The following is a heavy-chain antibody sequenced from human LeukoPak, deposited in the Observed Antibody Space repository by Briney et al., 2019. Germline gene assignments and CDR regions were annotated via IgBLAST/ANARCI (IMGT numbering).Heavy chain of an antibody. CDR1: GFTFSSYW. D-gene: IGHD2-2*01. CDR3: ARDYWSDIVVVPVFDY. Sequence: GGSLRLSCVASGFTFSSYWMSWVRQAPGKGLEWVANIKQDGSQNYYVDSVKGRFTISRDNAKNPLYLQMNSLRAEDTAVYYCARDYWSDIVVVPVFDYWGQGTLVTVSS. V-gene: IGHV3-7*01. J-gene: IGHJ4*02. CDR2: IKQDGSQN.